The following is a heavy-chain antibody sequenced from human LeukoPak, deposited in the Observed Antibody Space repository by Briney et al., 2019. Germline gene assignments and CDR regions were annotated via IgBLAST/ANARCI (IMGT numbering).Heavy chain of an antibody. Sequence: PGGSLRLSCTVSGFTVSSNSMSWVRQAPGKGLEWVSFIYSDNTHYSDSVKGRFTISRDNSKNTLYLQMNSLRAEDTAVYYCARDPWVGANNWFDPWGQGTLVTVSS. CDR3: ARDPWVGANNWFDP. CDR2: IYSDNT. J-gene: IGHJ5*02. D-gene: IGHD1-26*01. CDR1: GFTVSSNS. V-gene: IGHV3-53*05.